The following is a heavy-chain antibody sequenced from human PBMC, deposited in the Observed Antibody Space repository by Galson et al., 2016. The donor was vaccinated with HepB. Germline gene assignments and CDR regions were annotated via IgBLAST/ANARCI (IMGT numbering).Heavy chain of an antibody. CDR1: GFTFSSYA. Sequence: SLRLSCAASGFTFSSYAMNWIRQAPGKGLEWVSAASGGGVTTYFADSVKGRFPIPRDNSKSTLYLQMNSLRAEDTAVYYCAKDQGGVVTDMYFDYWGQGTLVTVSS. CDR2: ASGGGVTT. CDR3: AKDQGGVVTDMYFDY. V-gene: IGHV3-23*01. J-gene: IGHJ4*02. D-gene: IGHD3-16*01.